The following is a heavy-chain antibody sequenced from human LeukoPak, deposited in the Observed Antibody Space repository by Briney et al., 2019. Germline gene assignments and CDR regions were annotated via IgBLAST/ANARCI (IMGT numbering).Heavy chain of an antibody. Sequence: PSETLSLTCAVYGGSFSGYYWSWIRQPPGKGLEWIGEINHSGGTKYNPSLKSRVTISVDTSKNQFSLKLSSVTAADTAIYYCARAVIVVAAATQRNWFDPWGQGTLVTVSS. CDR3: ARAVIVVAAATQRNWFDP. V-gene: IGHV4-34*01. CDR2: INHSGGT. D-gene: IGHD2-15*01. CDR1: GGSFSGYY. J-gene: IGHJ5*02.